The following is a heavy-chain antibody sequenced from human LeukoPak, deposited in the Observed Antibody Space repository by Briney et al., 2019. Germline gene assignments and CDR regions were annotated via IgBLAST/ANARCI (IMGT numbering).Heavy chain of an antibody. D-gene: IGHD3-3*01. V-gene: IGHV1-24*01. CDR1: GYTLTELS. CDR3: ATVQITYYDFWSGYQFDY. CDR2: FDPEDGET. Sequence: ASVKVSCKVSGYTLTELSMHWVRQAPGKGLEWMGGFDPEDGETIYAQKFQGRVTMTEDKSTDTAYMELSSLRSEDTAVYYCATVQITYYDFWSGYQFDYWGQGTLVTVSS. J-gene: IGHJ4*02.